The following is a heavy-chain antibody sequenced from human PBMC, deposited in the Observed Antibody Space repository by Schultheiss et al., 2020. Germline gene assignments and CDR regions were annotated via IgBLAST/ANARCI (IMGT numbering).Heavy chain of an antibody. V-gene: IGHV3-23*01. J-gene: IGHJ6*02. D-gene: IGHD1-7*01. CDR3: AKEWNWNYVGYYYGMDV. CDR2: ISGSGGST. Sequence: GESLKISCAASGFTLSTYAMHWVRQAPGKGLEWVSAISGSGGSTYYADSVKGRFTISRDNSKNTLYLQMNSLRAEDTAVYYCAKEWNWNYVGYYYGMDVWGQGTTVTGYS. CDR1: GFTLSTYA.